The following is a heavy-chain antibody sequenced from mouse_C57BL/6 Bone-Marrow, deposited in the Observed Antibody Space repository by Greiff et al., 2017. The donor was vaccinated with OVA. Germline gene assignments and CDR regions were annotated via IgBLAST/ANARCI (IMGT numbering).Heavy chain of an antibody. CDR1: GFTFSSYG. D-gene: IGHD1-1*01. J-gene: IGHJ4*01. CDR3: ARQGITTVVAPYAMDY. V-gene: IGHV5-6*01. CDR2: ISSGGSYT. Sequence: DVQLVESGGDLVKPGGSLKLSCAASGFTFSSYGMSWVRQTPDKRLEWVATISSGGSYTYYPDSVKGRFTISRDNAKNTLYLQMSSLKSEDTAMYYCARQGITTVVAPYAMDYWGQGTSVTVSS.